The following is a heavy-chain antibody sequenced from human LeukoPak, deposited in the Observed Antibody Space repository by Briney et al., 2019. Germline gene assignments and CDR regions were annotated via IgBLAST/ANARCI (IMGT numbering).Heavy chain of an antibody. D-gene: IGHD5-18*01. V-gene: IGHV3-23*01. CDR1: AFTFRSYA. J-gene: IGHJ4*02. Sequence: SGGSLRLSCAASAFTFRSYAMIWVRQAPGKGLEWVSTVSGSGGGTYYADSVKGRFTISRDNSNNTLYLQMNSLRAEDTAVYYCAKWAASRGYTYVANWGQGTLVTVSS. CDR3: AKWAASRGYTYVAN. CDR2: VSGSGGGT.